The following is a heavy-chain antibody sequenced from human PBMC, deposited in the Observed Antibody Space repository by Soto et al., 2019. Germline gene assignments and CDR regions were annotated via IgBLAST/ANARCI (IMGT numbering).Heavy chain of an antibody. CDR1: GGSISSYY. Sequence: PSETLSLTCTVSGGSISSYYWSWIRRPPGKGLEWIGYIYYSGSTNYNPSLKSRVTISVDTSNNQFSLKLSSVTAADTAVYYCGRRYSSSFDCWGQGTQVTVSS. CDR2: IYYSGST. CDR3: GRRYSSSFDC. J-gene: IGHJ4*02. V-gene: IGHV4-59*08. D-gene: IGHD6-13*01.